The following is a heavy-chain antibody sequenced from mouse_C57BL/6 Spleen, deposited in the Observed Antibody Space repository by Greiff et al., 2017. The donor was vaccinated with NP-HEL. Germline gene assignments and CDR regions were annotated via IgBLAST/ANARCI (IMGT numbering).Heavy chain of an antibody. V-gene: IGHV1-55*01. CDR3: PREGYSNYAAY. CDR2: IYPGSGST. CDR1: GYTFTSYW. D-gene: IGHD2-5*01. Sequence: QVQLQQSGAELVKPGASVKMSCKASGYTFTSYWITWVKQRPGQGLEWIGDIYPGSGSTNYNEKFKSKATLTVDTPSSTAYMQLSSLTSEDSAVYYCPREGYSNYAAYWGQGTLVTVSA. J-gene: IGHJ3*01.